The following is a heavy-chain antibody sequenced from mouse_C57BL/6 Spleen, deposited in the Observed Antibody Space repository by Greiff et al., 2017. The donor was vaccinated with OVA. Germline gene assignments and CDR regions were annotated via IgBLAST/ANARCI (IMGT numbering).Heavy chain of an antibody. J-gene: IGHJ2*01. Sequence: DVHLVESGGGLVKPGGSLKLSCAASGFTFSDYGMHWVRKAPEKGLEWVAYISSGSSTIYYADTVKGRFTISRDNAKNTLFLQMTSLRSEDTAMYYCARRNYGSGYFDYWGQGTTLTVSS. CDR3: ARRNYGSGYFDY. CDR2: ISSGSSTI. CDR1: GFTFSDYG. V-gene: IGHV5-17*01. D-gene: IGHD1-1*01.